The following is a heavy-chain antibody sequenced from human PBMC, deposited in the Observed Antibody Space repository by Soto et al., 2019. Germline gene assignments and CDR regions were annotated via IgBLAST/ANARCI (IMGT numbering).Heavy chain of an antibody. D-gene: IGHD1-26*01. CDR1: GFTFSSYS. Sequence: GGSLRLSCAASGFTFSSYSMNWVRQAPGKGLEWVSYISSSSSTIYYADSVKGRFTISRDNAKNSLYLQMNSLRDEDTAVYYCARVPKLQAKNWFDPWGQGTLVTVSS. J-gene: IGHJ5*02. V-gene: IGHV3-48*02. CDR3: ARVPKLQAKNWFDP. CDR2: ISSSSSTI.